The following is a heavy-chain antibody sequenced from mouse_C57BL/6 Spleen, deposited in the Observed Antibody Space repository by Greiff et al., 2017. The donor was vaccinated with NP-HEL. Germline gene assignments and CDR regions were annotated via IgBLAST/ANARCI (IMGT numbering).Heavy chain of an antibody. Sequence: QVQLQQSGAELVRPGASVTLSCKASGYTFTDYEMHWVKQTPVHGLEWIGAIDPETGGTAYNQKFKGKAILTADKSSSTAYMELRSLTSEDSAVYYGTRGGIYYGSSPLDYWGQGTTRTVSA. J-gene: IGHJ2*01. CDR2: IDPETGGT. CDR3: TRGGIYYGSSPLDY. D-gene: IGHD1-1*01. V-gene: IGHV1-15*01. CDR1: GYTFTDYE.